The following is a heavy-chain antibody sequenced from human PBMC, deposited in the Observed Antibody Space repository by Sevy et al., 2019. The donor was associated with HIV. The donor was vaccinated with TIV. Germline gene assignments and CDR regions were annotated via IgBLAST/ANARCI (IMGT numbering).Heavy chain of an antibody. CDR1: GGSFSPYY. J-gene: IGHJ5*02. Sequence: SETLSLTCAIYGGSFSPYYWSWIRQSPGKGLEWIGEINHSEDSNYNPSLKSRVTISVDTSKNQFSLRLNSVTAADTAVYYCARGEAVTAALPGEENWFDPWGQGTLVTVSS. D-gene: IGHD1-1*01. V-gene: IGHV4-34*01. CDR3: ARGEAVTAALPGEENWFDP. CDR2: INHSEDS.